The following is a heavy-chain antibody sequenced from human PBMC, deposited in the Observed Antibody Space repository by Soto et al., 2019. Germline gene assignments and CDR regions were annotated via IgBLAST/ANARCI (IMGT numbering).Heavy chain of an antibody. J-gene: IGHJ6*02. CDR3: ERQGSQYMDV. V-gene: IGHV1-18*01. Sequence: QVQVVQSGAEVKKRGASVRVSCKTSAYNLAGDGFTWVRQAPGQGLEWMGWINVHNGDTNYAQKFQDRFSLTTDTYTRAVYMDLKNLRSDDTAVYYCERQGSQYMDVWGQWPTVIVTS. CDR1: AYNLAGDG. D-gene: IGHD2-15*01. CDR2: INVHNGDT.